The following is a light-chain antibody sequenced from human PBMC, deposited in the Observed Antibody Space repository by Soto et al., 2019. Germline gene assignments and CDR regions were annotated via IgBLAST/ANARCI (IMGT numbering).Light chain of an antibody. CDR2: QAS. CDR1: QSISDW. J-gene: IGKJ1*01. V-gene: IGKV1-5*03. Sequence: DILMTQSPSTLSASIGDRVTITCRASQSISDWLACFQQKPGMAPKLLISQASYLESGVPSRFSGSGSGTEFTLTISSLQPDDFATFYCQQYKSYSRTFGQGTKVEIK. CDR3: QQYKSYSRT.